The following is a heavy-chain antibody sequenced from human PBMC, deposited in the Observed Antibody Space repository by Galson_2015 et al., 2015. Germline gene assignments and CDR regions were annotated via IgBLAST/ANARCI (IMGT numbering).Heavy chain of an antibody. CDR3: ARVLRSSPSWFDA. CDR2: ISAFNGNT. CDR1: GYIFITYG. V-gene: IGHV1-18*04. D-gene: IGHD3-3*01. Sequence: SVKVSCKAFGYIFITYGISWVRQAPGQGLEWMGWISAFNGNTNYVENLQDRVTMTTDTSTNTAYMELRSLRYDDTAVYYCARVLRSSPSWFDASGQASLGTVSS. J-gene: IGHJ5*02.